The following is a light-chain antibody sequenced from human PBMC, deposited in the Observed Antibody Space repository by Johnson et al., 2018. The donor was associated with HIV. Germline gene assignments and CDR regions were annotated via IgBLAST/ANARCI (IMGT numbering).Light chain of an antibody. CDR2: EKN. CDR3: GTWDGSLSLYV. V-gene: IGLV1-51*02. CDR1: TSNIGNNY. J-gene: IGLJ1*01. Sequence: QSVLTQPPSVSAAPGQKVTISCSGSTSNIGNNYVSWYQQLPGTAPKLLIYEKNKRPSGIPDRFSDSKSGTSATLDITGLQTGDEADYYCGTWDGSLSLYVFGTGTKVTVL.